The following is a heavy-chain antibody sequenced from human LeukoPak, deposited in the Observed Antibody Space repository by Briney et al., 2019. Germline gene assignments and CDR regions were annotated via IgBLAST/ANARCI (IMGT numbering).Heavy chain of an antibody. D-gene: IGHD3-22*01. V-gene: IGHV4-34*01. J-gene: IGHJ5*02. CDR2: INHSGST. CDR1: GGSFSGYY. Sequence: SETLSPTCAVYGGSFSGYYWSWIRQPPGKGLEWIGEINHSGSTNYNPSLKSRATISVDTSKNQFSLKLSSVTAADTAVYYCARGRNAYYDSSGYRSVNWFDPWGQGTLVTVSS. CDR3: ARGRNAYYDSSGYRSVNWFDP.